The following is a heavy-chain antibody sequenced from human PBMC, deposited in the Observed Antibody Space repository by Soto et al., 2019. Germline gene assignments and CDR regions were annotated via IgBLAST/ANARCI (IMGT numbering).Heavy chain of an antibody. Sequence: QITLKESGPTLVKPTQPLTLTCTFSVFSLSTSGVGVGWIRQPPGKALEWLALIYWADDKRYSPSLKSRLTITKETSDNHVVLTRTNMHLLDTATYYCAHIELKWYCSSTSGPYYCDYWGQGTLVTVSS. D-gene: IGHD2-2*01. V-gene: IGHV2-5*02. CDR1: VFSLSTSGVG. CDR2: IYWADDK. CDR3: AHIELKWYCSSTSGPYYCDY. J-gene: IGHJ4*02.